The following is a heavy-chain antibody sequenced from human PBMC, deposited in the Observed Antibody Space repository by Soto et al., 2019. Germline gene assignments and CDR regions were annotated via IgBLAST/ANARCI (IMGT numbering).Heavy chain of an antibody. J-gene: IGHJ4*02. Sequence: EVQLVESGGDLVQPGGSLRLSCAASGFTFSSFWMHWVRQAPGKGLVWVSRINSDGSTTSYADSVKGRFTIFRDNVKNTLYLQMNSLSAEDRAVYYCASYSYGGNSDFDYWGQGALVAVSS. CDR3: ASYSYGGNSDFDY. V-gene: IGHV3-74*01. CDR2: INSDGSTT. D-gene: IGHD4-17*01. CDR1: GFTFSSFW.